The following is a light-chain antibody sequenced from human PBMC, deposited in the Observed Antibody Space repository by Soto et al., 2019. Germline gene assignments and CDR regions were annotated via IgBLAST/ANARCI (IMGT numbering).Light chain of an antibody. CDR1: QGIRSD. V-gene: IGKV1-6*01. Sequence: AIQMTQSPSSLSASAGDRVTITCRATQGIRSDLTWYQQKPGKAPKLLIYDASKLQSGVPSRFSGSRSGTDFTLTISSLQPEDFATYYRLQDNSYPYTFGQGTKLEIK. CDR3: LQDNSYPYT. CDR2: DAS. J-gene: IGKJ2*01.